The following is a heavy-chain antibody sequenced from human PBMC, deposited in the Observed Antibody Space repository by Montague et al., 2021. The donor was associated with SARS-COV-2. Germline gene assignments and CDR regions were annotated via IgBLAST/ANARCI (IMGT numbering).Heavy chain of an antibody. V-gene: IGHV1-18*04. CDR3: ARDFRGVTTFDYYYGMDV. J-gene: IGHJ6*02. Sequence: SVKVSCKASGYTFTSYGISWVRQAPGQGLEWMGWFSAYHGNTNYAQQLQGRVTMPTDTSTSTAYMELRRLRSDNTAVYYCARDFRGVTTFDYYYGMDVRGQGTMVTVSS. CDR1: GYTFTSYG. CDR2: FSAYHGNT. D-gene: IGHD1-1*01.